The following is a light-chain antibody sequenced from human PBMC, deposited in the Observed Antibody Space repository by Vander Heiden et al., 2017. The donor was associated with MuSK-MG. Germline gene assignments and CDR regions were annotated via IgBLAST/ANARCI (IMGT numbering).Light chain of an antibody. Sequence: DIQMTQSPSSLSASVGDRVTITCRASRDISSFLNWYQQKPGKAPKLLIYDASNLETDVTSRFSGSGVATEVNFTISSRQPEDIDTPSCPQESNVHPMLPFAQGPRLDIK. CDR1: RDISSF. J-gene: IGKJ5*01. CDR3: PQESNVHPMLP. CDR2: DAS. V-gene: IGKV1-33*01.